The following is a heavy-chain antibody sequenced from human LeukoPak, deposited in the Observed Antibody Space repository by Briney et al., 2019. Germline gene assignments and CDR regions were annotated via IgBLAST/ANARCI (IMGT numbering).Heavy chain of an antibody. J-gene: IGHJ4*02. V-gene: IGHV4-61*01. CDR2: IYYSGST. D-gene: IGHD5-12*01. CDR1: GGSVSSGSYY. CDR3: ARAGLYSGYVSDY. Sequence: SETLSLTCTVSGGSVSSGSYYWSWIRQPPGKGLEWIGYIYYSGSTNYNPSLKSRVTISVDTSKNQFSLKLSSVTAADAAVYYCARAGLYSGYVSDYWGQGTLVTVSS.